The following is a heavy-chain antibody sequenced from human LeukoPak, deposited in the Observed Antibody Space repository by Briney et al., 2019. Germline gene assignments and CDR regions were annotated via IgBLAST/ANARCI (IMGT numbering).Heavy chain of an antibody. V-gene: IGHV3-74*01. CDR3: VAAGTFDY. CDR2: INTDGSTT. Sequence: GGSLRLSCVVSGFTFSTYWMYWVRQAPGKGLVWVSRINTDGSTTNYADSVKGRFTISRDNTENTLYLQMNTLRAEDTAVYYCVAAGTFDYWGQGALVTVSS. D-gene: IGHD6-13*01. CDR1: GFTFSTYW. J-gene: IGHJ4*02.